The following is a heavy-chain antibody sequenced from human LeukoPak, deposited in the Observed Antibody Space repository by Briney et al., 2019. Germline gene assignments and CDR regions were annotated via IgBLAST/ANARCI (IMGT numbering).Heavy chain of an antibody. CDR1: GFTFSSYA. V-gene: IGHV3-23*01. CDR3: ARDKSLYDTAFDY. CDR2: ISGSGGST. D-gene: IGHD3-22*01. Sequence: GGSLRLSCAASGFTFSSYAMSWVRQAPGKGLEWVSAISGSGGSTYYADSVKGRFTISRDNSKNSLFLQMNSLRAEDTAVYYCARDKSLYDTAFDYWGQGALVTVSS. J-gene: IGHJ4*02.